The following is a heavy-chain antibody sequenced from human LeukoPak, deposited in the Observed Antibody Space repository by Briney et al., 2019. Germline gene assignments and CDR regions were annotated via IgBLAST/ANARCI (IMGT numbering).Heavy chain of an antibody. V-gene: IGHV1-2*02. CDR2: INPNSGGT. CDR1: GYTFISYG. D-gene: IGHD3-9*01. J-gene: IGHJ4*02. CDR3: ASEEGAFDWLWAPGY. Sequence: GASVKVSCKASGYTFISYGMNWVRQAPGQGLEWMGWINPNSGGTNYAQKFQGRVTMTRDTSISTAYMELSRLRSDDTAVYYCASEEGAFDWLWAPGYWGQGTLVTVSS.